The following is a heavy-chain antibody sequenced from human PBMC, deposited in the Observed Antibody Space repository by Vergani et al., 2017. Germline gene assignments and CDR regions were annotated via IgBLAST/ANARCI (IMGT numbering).Heavy chain of an antibody. D-gene: IGHD2-2*01. Sequence: EVQLVESGGGLVQPGGSLRLSCAASGFTFSSYDMHWVRQATGKGLEWVSAIGTAGDTYYPGSVKGRFTISRENAKNSLYLQMNSLRAGDTAVYYCARVSYCSSTSCPGGAFDIWGQGTMVTVSS. J-gene: IGHJ3*02. CDR1: GFTFSSYD. CDR3: ARVSYCSSTSCPGGAFDI. V-gene: IGHV3-13*01. CDR2: IGTAGDT.